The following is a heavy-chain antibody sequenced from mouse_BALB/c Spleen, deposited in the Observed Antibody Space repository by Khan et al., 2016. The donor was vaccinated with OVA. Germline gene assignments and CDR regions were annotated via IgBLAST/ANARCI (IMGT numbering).Heavy chain of an antibody. CDR3: ARNYDYDEGLSY. D-gene: IGHD2-4*01. CDR2: IWSGGST. CDR1: GFSLTSYG. J-gene: IGHJ3*01. Sequence: QIQLVQSGPGLVQPSQSLSITCTVSGFSLTSYGVHWVRQSPGKGLEWLGVIWSGGSTDYNAAFISRLSISKDKSKSQVFFKLNNLQANDTAIYYCARNYDYDEGLSYWGQGTLVTVSA. V-gene: IGHV2-2*02.